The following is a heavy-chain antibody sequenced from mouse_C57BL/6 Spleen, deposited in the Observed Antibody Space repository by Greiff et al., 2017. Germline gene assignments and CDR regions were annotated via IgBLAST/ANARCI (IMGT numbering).Heavy chain of an antibody. CDR1: GFTFSSYT. CDR2: ISGGGGNT. D-gene: IGHD1-1*01. CDR3: ARRGYYGSSHWYFEV. J-gene: IGHJ1*03. Sequence: EVNLVESGGGLVKPGGSLKLSCAASGFTFSSYTMSWVRQTPEKRLEWVATISGGGGNTYYPDSVKGRFTISRDNAKNTLYRQMSSLRSEDTALYYCARRGYYGSSHWYFEVWGTGTTVTVSS. V-gene: IGHV5-9*01.